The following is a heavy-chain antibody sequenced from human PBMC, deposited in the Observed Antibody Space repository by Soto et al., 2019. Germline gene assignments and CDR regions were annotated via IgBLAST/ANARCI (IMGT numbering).Heavy chain of an antibody. CDR3: ARRAYDFWSGYPGWYYYMDV. CDR2: IYYSGST. J-gene: IGHJ6*03. CDR1: GGSISSYY. V-gene: IGHV4-59*08. Sequence: QVQLQESGPGLVKPSETLSLTCTVSGGSISSYYWSWIRQPPGKGLEWIGYIYYSGSTNYNPSLKSRVTISVDTSKNQFSLKLSSVTAADTAVYYCARRAYDFWSGYPGWYYYMDVWGKGTTVTVSS. D-gene: IGHD3-3*01.